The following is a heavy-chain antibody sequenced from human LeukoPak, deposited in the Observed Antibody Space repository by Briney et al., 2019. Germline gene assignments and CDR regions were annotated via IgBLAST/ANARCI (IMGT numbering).Heavy chain of an antibody. J-gene: IGHJ6*02. CDR2: IYYSGRT. CDR3: ARDASSSWGYYYYGMDV. V-gene: IGHV4-30-4*01. Sequence: SETLSLTCTVSGGSISSGDYYWSWIRQPPGKGLEWIGYIYYSGRTYYNPSLKSRVTISVDTSKNQFSLKLSSVTAADTAVYYCARDASSSWGYYYYGMDVWGQGTTVTVSS. CDR1: GGSISSGDYY. D-gene: IGHD6-13*01.